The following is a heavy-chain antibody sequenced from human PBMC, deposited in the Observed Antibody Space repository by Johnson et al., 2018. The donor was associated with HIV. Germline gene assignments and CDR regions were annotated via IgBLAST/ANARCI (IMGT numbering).Heavy chain of an antibody. Sequence: QVQLVESGGGVVQPGRSLRLSCAASGFTFSSYAMHWVRQAPGKGMEWVAVISYDGSNKYYADSVKGRFTISRDNSKNTLYLQMNSLRAEDTAVYYCARPATTLRKDAFDIWGQGTMVTVSS. V-gene: IGHV3-30-3*01. D-gene: IGHD1-7*01. J-gene: IGHJ3*02. CDR3: ARPATTLRKDAFDI. CDR1: GFTFSSYA. CDR2: ISYDGSNK.